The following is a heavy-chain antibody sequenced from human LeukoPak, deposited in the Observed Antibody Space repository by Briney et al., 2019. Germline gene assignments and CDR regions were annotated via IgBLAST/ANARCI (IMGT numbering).Heavy chain of an antibody. Sequence: ASVKVSCKASGYTFTSYYMHWARQAPGQGLEWMGIINPSGGSTSYAQKFQGRVTMTRDTSTSTVYMELSSLRSEDTAVYYCARDTYYDSSGSDDKDYWGQGTLVTVSS. J-gene: IGHJ4*02. CDR3: ARDTYYDSSGSDDKDY. V-gene: IGHV1-46*01. CDR2: INPSGGST. D-gene: IGHD3-22*01. CDR1: GYTFTSYY.